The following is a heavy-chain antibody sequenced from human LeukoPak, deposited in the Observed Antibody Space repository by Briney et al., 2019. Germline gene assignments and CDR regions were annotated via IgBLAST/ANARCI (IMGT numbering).Heavy chain of an antibody. D-gene: IGHD6-13*01. CDR3: ARDYGSSWLFLVWFDP. J-gene: IGHJ5*02. Sequence: PGGSLRLSCAASGFTFSSYSMNWVRQAPGKGLEWVSYISSSSSTIYYADSVKGRFTISRDNAKNSLYLQMNSLRAEDTAVYYCARDYGSSWLFLVWFDPWGQGTLVTVSS. CDR2: ISSSSSTI. V-gene: IGHV3-48*01. CDR1: GFTFSSYS.